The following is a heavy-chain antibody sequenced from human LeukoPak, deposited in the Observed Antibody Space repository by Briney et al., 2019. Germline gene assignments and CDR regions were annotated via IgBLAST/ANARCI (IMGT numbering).Heavy chain of an antibody. CDR3: ARGGYSGYAGFDP. Sequence: GESLKISCKGSGYTFTSYWVGWVRQMPGKGLEWMGTIYPGDSDTRYSPSFQGQVTISADKSISTAYLQWGSLKASDTAMYYCARGGYSGYAGFDPWGQGTLVTVSS. D-gene: IGHD5-12*01. V-gene: IGHV5-51*01. J-gene: IGHJ5*02. CDR2: IYPGDSDT. CDR1: GYTFTSYW.